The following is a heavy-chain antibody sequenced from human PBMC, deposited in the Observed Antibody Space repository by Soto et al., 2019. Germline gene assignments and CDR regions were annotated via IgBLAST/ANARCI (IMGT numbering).Heavy chain of an antibody. CDR3: ARHATVTTSSLGYYYGMDV. Sequence: GESLKISCKGSGYSCTSYWIGWVRQMPGKGLEWMGIIYPGDSDTRYSPSFQGQVTISADKSISTAYLQWSSLKASDTAMYYCARHATVTTSSLGYYYGMDVWGQGTTVTVSS. CDR1: GYSCTSYW. V-gene: IGHV5-51*01. D-gene: IGHD4-17*01. J-gene: IGHJ6*02. CDR2: IYPGDSDT.